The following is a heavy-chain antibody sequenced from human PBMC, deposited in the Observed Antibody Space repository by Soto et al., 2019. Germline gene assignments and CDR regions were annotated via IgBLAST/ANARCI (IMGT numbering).Heavy chain of an antibody. V-gene: IGHV4-34*01. J-gene: IGHJ5*02. D-gene: IGHD6-6*01. CDR1: GGSFSGYY. CDR3: ARGGRGKLSFSSSDKRWLEP. CDR2: INHSGSS. Sequence: SETLSLTCAVYGGSFSGYYWSCIRQPPGKGLEWIGEINHSGSSNYNPSLKSRVTISVDTSKNQFSLKLSSVTAADRAVYYCARGGRGKLSFSSSDKRWLEPWGQGNLVTVS.